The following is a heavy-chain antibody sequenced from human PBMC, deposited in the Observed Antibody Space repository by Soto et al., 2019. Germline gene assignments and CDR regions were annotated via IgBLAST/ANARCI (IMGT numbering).Heavy chain of an antibody. CDR3: AIGRAFLWVGEVFVY. D-gene: IGHD3-10*01. V-gene: IGHV1-8*01. CDR2: MNPSNGKT. Sequence: QVQLVQSGAEVKRPGASVKISCKASGYSFSSYDINWVRQATGQGLEWMGWMNPSNGKTGYAQKFQGRVTMTRNTSTPTAYMELSSLRSEDTAVYYCAIGRAFLWVGEVFVYWGQGTLVTVSS. CDR1: GYSFSSYD. J-gene: IGHJ4*02.